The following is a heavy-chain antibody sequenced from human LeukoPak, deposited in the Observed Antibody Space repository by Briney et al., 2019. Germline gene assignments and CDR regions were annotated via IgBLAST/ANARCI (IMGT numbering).Heavy chain of an antibody. CDR3: ARVGYDSSGRHRYALDI. CDR2: INPNNGNT. D-gene: IGHD3-22*01. J-gene: IGHJ3*02. Sequence: ASVKVSCKASGYTFTRYGISWVRQAPGQGLEWMGWINPNNGNTNYVQKLQGRVTMTTDTSTSTAYMELRSLRTDDTAVYYCARVGYDSSGRHRYALDIWGQGTMVTVSS. V-gene: IGHV1-18*01. CDR1: GYTFTRYG.